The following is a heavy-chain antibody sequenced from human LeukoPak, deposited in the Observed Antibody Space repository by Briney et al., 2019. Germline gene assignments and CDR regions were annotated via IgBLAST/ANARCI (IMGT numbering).Heavy chain of an antibody. D-gene: IGHD3-22*01. V-gene: IGHV3-23*01. Sequence: GGSLRLSCAASGFTFSGYAMSWVRQAPGKGLEWVSAISGSGGSTYYADSVKGRFTISRDNSKNTLFLQMNSLRAEDTAVYYCARGLYDSSGYYYFPHYWGQGTLVTVSS. CDR1: GFTFSGYA. CDR3: ARGLYDSSGYYYFPHY. CDR2: ISGSGGST. J-gene: IGHJ4*02.